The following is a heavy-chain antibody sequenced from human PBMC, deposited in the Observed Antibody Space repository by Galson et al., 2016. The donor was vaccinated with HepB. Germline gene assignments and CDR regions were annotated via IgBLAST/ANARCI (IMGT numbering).Heavy chain of an antibody. D-gene: IGHD2-15*01. CDR2: IYYSGST. V-gene: IGHV4-59*08. CDR3: ARRRGGDAFDI. J-gene: IGHJ3*02. CDR1: GGSISSYY. Sequence: ETLSLTCTVSGGSISSYYWSWIRQPPGKGLEWVGYIYYSGSTNYNPSLKSRVTISVDTSKNQFSLKLSSVTAADTAVYYCARRRGGDAFDIWGQGTLVTVSS.